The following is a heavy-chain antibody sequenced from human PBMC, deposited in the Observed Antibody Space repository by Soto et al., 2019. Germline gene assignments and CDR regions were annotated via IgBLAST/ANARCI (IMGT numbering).Heavy chain of an antibody. V-gene: IGHV1-69*13. CDR2: IIPIFGTA. J-gene: IGHJ1*01. Sequence: GALVKVSCKASGGTFGSYAISWVRQAPGQGLEWMGGIIPIFGTANYAQKFQGRVTITADESTSTAYMELSSLRSEDTAVYYCAAGDETTSRDYSYFQHWGQGTLVTVSS. D-gene: IGHD2-15*01. CDR1: GGTFGSYA. CDR3: AAGDETTSRDYSYFQH.